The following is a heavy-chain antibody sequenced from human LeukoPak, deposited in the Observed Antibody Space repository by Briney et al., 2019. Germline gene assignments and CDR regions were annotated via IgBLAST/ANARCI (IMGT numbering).Heavy chain of an antibody. CDR3: ARDRGRETRSDY. CDR2: INPSGGST. CDR1: GYTFTSYY. J-gene: IGHJ4*02. V-gene: IGHV1-46*01. Sequence: ASVKVSCKASGYTFTSYYMHWVRQAPGQGLEWMGIINPSGGSTSYAQKFQGRVTMTRDMSTSTVYMELSSLRSEDTAVYYCARDRGRETRSDYWGQGTLVTVSS. D-gene: IGHD3-10*01.